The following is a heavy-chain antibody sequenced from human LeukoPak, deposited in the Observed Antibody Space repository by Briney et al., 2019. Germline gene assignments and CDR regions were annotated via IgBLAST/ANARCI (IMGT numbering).Heavy chain of an antibody. D-gene: IGHD3-22*01. CDR3: ARRDSSGHDY. J-gene: IGHJ4*02. CDR1: GGSFSGYY. CDR2: INHSGST. V-gene: IGHV4-34*01. Sequence: SETLSLTCAVYGGSFSGYYWSWIRQPPGKGLEWIGEINHSGSTNYNPSLKSRVTISVDTSKNQFSLKLSSVTAADTAVYYCARRDSSGHDYWGQGTLVTVSS.